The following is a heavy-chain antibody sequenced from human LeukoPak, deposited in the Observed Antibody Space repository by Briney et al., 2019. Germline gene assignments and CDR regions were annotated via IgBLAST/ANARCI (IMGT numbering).Heavy chain of an antibody. CDR1: GGTFISYA. CDR3: ARGIGNYYDSSGWIFDY. V-gene: IGHV1-69*05. J-gene: IGHJ4*02. Sequence: SVKVSCKASGGTFISYAISWVRQAPGQGLEWMGRVIPIFGAANYAQKFQGRVTTTTDESTSTAYRELSSLRSEYTAVYYCARGIGNYYDSSGWIFDYWGQGTLVTVSS. D-gene: IGHD3-22*01. CDR2: VIPIFGAA.